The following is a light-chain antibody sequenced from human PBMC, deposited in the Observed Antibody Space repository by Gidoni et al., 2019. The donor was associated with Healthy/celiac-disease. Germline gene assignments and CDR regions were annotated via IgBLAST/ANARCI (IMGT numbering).Light chain of an antibody. V-gene: IGKV1-5*01. J-gene: IGKJ1*01. CDR1: QSISSW. Sequence: DIQMTQSPSTLSPSVGERVTITCRASQSISSWLAWYQQKPGKAPKLLIYDASNVESGVPSRFSGSGSVTEFTLTISSLQPDDFATYFCQQYNSYSWTFGQGTKVEIK. CDR2: DAS. CDR3: QQYNSYSWT.